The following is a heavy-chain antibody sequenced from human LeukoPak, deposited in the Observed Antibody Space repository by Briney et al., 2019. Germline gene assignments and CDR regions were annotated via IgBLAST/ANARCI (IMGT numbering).Heavy chain of an antibody. D-gene: IGHD6-19*01. CDR2: ISYDGSNK. V-gene: IGHV3-30*03. CDR1: GFTFSSYG. Sequence: GGSLRLSCAASGFTFSSYGMHWVRQAPGKGLEWVAVISYDGSNKYYADSVKGRFTISRDNSRNTLYLQMNSLRAEDTAVYYCAWAWSRGLFAPGAQGTRAPVSP. CDR3: AWAWSRGLFAP. J-gene: IGHJ5*02.